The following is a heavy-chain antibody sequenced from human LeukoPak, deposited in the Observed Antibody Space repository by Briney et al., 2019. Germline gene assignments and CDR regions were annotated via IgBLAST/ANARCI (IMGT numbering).Heavy chain of an antibody. CDR2: ISWNSGSI. Sequence: GGSLRLSCAASGFTFDDYAMHWVRQAPGKGLEWVSGISWNSGSIGYADSVKGRFTISRDNAKNSLYLQMNSLRAEDTALYYRAKGASWLQLRGFDYWGQGTLVTVSS. J-gene: IGHJ4*02. D-gene: IGHD5-24*01. CDR1: GFTFDDYA. V-gene: IGHV3-9*01. CDR3: AKGASWLQLRGFDY.